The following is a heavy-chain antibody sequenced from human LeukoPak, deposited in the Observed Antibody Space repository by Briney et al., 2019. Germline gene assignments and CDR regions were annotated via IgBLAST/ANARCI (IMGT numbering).Heavy chain of an antibody. D-gene: IGHD3-10*01. Sequence: PGGSLRLSCAASGFTFSDYYMSWIRQAPGKGLEGVSYISSSCSYTNYADSVKGRFTISRDNAKNSLYLQMNSLRAEDTAVYYCARDGDDYGSGSYSFDIWGQGTMVTVSS. V-gene: IGHV3-11*06. CDR1: GFTFSDYY. J-gene: IGHJ3*02. CDR2: ISSSCSYT. CDR3: ARDGDDYGSGSYSFDI.